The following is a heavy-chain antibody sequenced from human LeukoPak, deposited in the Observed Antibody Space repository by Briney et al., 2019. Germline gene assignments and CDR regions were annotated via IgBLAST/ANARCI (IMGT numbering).Heavy chain of an antibody. J-gene: IGHJ4*02. CDR2: IYHSGST. D-gene: IGHD1-26*01. V-gene: IGHV4-30-2*01. CDR3: ARAEDSGSYLVFDY. CDR1: GGSISSGGSS. Sequence: SQTLSLTCAVSGGSISSGGSSWSWIRQPPGKGLEWIGYIYHSGSTYYNPSLKSRVTISVDRSKNQFSLKLSSVTAADTAVYYCARAEDSGSYLVFDYWGQGTLVTVSS.